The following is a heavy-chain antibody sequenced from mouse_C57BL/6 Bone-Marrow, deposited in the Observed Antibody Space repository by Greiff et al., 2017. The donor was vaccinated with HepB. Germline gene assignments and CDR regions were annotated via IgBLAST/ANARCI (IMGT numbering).Heavy chain of an antibody. D-gene: IGHD4-1*01. V-gene: IGHV1-55*01. CDR2: IYPGSGST. CDR3: ARPKLGRLDY. J-gene: IGHJ4*01. Sequence: QVHVKQPGAELVKPGASVKMSCKASGYTFTSYWITWVKQRPGQGLEWIGDIYPGSGSTNYNEKFKSKATLTVDTSSSTAYMQLSSLTSEDSAVYYCARPKLGRLDYWGQGTSVTVSS. CDR1: GYTFTSYW.